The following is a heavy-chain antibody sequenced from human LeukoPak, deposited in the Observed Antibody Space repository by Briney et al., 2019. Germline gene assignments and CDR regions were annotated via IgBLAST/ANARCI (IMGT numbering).Heavy chain of an antibody. CDR2: ISSSGSTI. Sequence: GGSLRLSCAASGFTFSSYEMNWVRQAPGKGLEWVSYISSSGSTIYYADSVKGRFTISRDNAKNSLYLQMNSLRAEDTAVYYCARITKNYYYMDVWGKGTTVTISS. CDR1: GFTFSSYE. V-gene: IGHV3-48*03. CDR3: ARITKNYYYMDV. J-gene: IGHJ6*03.